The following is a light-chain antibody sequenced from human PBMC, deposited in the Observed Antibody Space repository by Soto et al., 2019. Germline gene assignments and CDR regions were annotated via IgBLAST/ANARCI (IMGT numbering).Light chain of an antibody. Sequence: DIVRTQSPDSLAVSLGERSTINCKSSQSLLYSSNNKNYLAWYQQKQGQPPKLLIYWASTRESGVPDRFSGSGSGTDFTITISSLKAEDVAVYYCQQYYTTPLTFGGGTKVDIK. J-gene: IGKJ4*01. CDR2: WAS. CDR3: QQYYTTPLT. V-gene: IGKV4-1*01. CDR1: QSLLYSSNNKNY.